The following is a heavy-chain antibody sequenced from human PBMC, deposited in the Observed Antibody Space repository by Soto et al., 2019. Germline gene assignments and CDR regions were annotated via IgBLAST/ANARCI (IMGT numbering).Heavy chain of an antibody. CDR1: GVTFTKYA. CDR3: AKRSGFDSGLFGY. Sequence: EVQLLESGGGLVQPGGSLRLSCAVSGVTFTKYAMSWVRQAPGKGLEWVSAISGSGSATHYADSVKGRFTISRDNSKNTLSLQMNSLRFEDTAIYFCAKRSGFDSGLFGYWGQGTLVTVSS. V-gene: IGHV3-23*01. D-gene: IGHD5-12*01. CDR2: ISGSGSAT. J-gene: IGHJ4*02.